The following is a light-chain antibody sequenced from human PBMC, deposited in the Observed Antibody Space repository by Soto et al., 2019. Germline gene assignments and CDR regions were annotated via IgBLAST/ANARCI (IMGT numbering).Light chain of an antibody. CDR2: EVS. Sequence: QSALTQPPSVSGSPGQSVTISCTGTSSDVGYYNRVSWYQQPPGTAPKLMVFEVSNRPSGVPDRFSGSKSGNTASLTISGPQAEDEADYYCSSYTTSSTLVFCGGTKLTVL. J-gene: IGLJ2*01. CDR3: SSYTTSSTLV. V-gene: IGLV2-18*02. CDR1: SSDVGYYNR.